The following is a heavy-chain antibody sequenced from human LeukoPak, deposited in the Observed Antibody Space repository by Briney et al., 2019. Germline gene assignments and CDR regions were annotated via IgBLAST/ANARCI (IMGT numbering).Heavy chain of an antibody. J-gene: IGHJ4*02. V-gene: IGHV4-31*03. CDR1: GGSISSGGYY. CDR2: IYYSGST. D-gene: IGHD3-10*01. CDR3: ARALASDGSGSYHY. Sequence: SQTLSLTCTVSGGSISSGGYYWRWIRQHPGKGLEWIGYIYYSGSTYYNPSLKSRVTISLDTSENQFSLKLSSVTPADTAVYYCARALASDGSGSYHYWGQGTLVTVSS.